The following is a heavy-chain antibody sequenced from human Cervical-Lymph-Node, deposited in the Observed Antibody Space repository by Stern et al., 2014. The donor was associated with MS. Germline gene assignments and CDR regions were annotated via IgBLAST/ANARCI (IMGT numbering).Heavy chain of an antibody. Sequence: VQLVQSGGGVVQPGRSLRLSCAASGFTFSSYGMHWVRQAPGKGLEWVAVIWYDGSNKYYADSVKGRFTSSRDNSKNTLYLQMNSLRAEDTAVYYCARDSYSSSWYNYFDYWGQGTLVTVSS. J-gene: IGHJ4*02. CDR1: GFTFSSYG. CDR2: IWYDGSNK. V-gene: IGHV3-33*01. D-gene: IGHD6-13*01. CDR3: ARDSYSSSWYNYFDY.